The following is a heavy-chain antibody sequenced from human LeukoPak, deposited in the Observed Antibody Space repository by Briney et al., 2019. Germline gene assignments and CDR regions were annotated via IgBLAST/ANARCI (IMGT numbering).Heavy chain of an antibody. D-gene: IGHD4-17*01. CDR3: ARDLYGDYAFDF. CDR2: ISTISSYI. CDR1: GFTLSTYS. V-gene: IGHV3-21*01. J-gene: IGHJ4*02. Sequence: PGGSLRLSCVASGFTLSTYSMNWVRQAPGKGLEWVSSISTISSYIYFADSLKGRFTISRDNAKNSLYLQMNSLRVEDTAVYYCARDLYGDYAFDFWGQGTMVTVSS.